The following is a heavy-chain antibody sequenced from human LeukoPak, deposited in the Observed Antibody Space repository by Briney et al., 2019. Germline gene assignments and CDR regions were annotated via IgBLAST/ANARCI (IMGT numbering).Heavy chain of an antibody. D-gene: IGHD3-22*01. V-gene: IGHV4-34*12. Sequence: SETLSLTCSVSGGSLSPYYWSWIRQPPGGGLEWLGEIIQSGSTNYNPSLKSRVTISVEKFKNQFSLEVTSVTAADTVIYYCATLGGLYYESHGYPDFDHWGQGTLVTVSS. J-gene: IGHJ4*02. CDR2: IIQSGST. CDR3: ATLGGLYYESHGYPDFDH. CDR1: GGSLSPYY.